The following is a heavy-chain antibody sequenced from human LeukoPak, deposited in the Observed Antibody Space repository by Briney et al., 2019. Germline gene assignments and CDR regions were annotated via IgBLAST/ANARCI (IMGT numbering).Heavy chain of an antibody. CDR1: GFTFSSYA. CDR3: AKGEMATSDFDY. Sequence: GGSLRLSCAASGFTFSSYAMSWVRQAPGKGLEWVSAISGSGGSTHYADSVKGRFTISRDNSKNTLYLQMNSLRAEDTAVYYCAKGEMATSDFDYWGQGTLVTVSS. J-gene: IGHJ4*02. D-gene: IGHD5-24*01. CDR2: ISGSGGST. V-gene: IGHV3-23*01.